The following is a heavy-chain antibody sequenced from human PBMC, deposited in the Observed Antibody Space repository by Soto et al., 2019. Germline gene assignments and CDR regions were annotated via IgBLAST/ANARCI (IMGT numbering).Heavy chain of an antibody. Sequence: EVQLLESGGGLVQPGGSLRLSCAASGFTFKSYAMSWVRQPPGKGLEWVSSSSGSGGTTYHADSVKGRFTISRDNSKNTLYLQMNSLRVEDTAVYYCAKEPYSSFVLGTFHYWGQGALVTVSS. CDR3: AKEPYSSFVLGTFHY. V-gene: IGHV3-23*01. CDR1: GFTFKSYA. J-gene: IGHJ4*02. CDR2: SSGSGGTT. D-gene: IGHD6-19*01.